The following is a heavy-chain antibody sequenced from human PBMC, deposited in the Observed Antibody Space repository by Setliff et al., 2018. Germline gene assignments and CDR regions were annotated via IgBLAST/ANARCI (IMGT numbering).Heavy chain of an antibody. Sequence: PGESLKISCKGSGYSFTNYWIGWVRQMPGKGLEYMGIIYPRDSDTRYSPSFQGQVTFSADKSINTAYLQWNSLKASDSAIYYCTRDGPTGPDYWGQGTLVTVSS. V-gene: IGHV5-51*01. CDR1: GYSFTNYW. CDR3: TRDGPTGPDY. D-gene: IGHD1-1*01. J-gene: IGHJ4*02. CDR2: IYPRDSDT.